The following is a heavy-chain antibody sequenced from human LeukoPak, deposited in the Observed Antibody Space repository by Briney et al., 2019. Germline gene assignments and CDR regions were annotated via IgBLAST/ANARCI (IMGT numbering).Heavy chain of an antibody. J-gene: IGHJ4*02. V-gene: IGHV3-23*01. CDR1: GFTFSSYA. CDR2: LSGSGGNT. D-gene: IGHD3-3*01. Sequence: GGSLRLSCAASGFTFSSYAMSWVRQAPGKGLEWVSVLSGSGGNTYYADSVKGRFTISRDNSKNTLYLQMNSLRAEDTAVYYCARVRGVDFWSGYCFDYWGQGTLVTVSS. CDR3: ARVRGVDFWSGYCFDY.